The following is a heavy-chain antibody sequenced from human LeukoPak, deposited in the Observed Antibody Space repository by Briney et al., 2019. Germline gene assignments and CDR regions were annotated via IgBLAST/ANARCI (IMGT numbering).Heavy chain of an antibody. CDR2: ISGGGGST. CDR3: DRGVGYYDLGTYVDY. CDR1: GFALSSYE. D-gene: IGHD3-10*01. V-gene: IGHV3-23*01. Sequence: GGSLRLSCAASGFALSSYEMNWFRQAPGKGLEWVSGISGGGGSTYYADSVKGRSTISRDNSNNTLFLQMSSQRADDTAVYYCDRGVGYYDLGTYVDYWGQGTLVTVSS. J-gene: IGHJ4*02.